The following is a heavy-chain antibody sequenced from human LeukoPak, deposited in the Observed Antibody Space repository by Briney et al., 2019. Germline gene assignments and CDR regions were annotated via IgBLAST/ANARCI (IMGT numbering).Heavy chain of an antibody. CDR2: INPSDGAT. CDR3: AREQSVGLSENLGLLFASYYTYYYMDV. J-gene: IGHJ6*03. CDR1: GYTFTMYY. V-gene: IGHV1-46*01. D-gene: IGHD3-3*01. Sequence: ASVKVSCKASGYTFTMYYIHWVRQAPGQGLEWMGMINPSDGATTYAQRFQGRVTMTRDMSTTTVYMDLRILRSEDTAVYFCAREQSVGLSENLGLLFASYYTYYYMDVWSRGTTVTVSS.